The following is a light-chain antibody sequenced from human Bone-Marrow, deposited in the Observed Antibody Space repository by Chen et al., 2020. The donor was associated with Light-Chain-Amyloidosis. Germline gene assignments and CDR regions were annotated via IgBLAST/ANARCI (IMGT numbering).Light chain of an antibody. CDR2: RNN. CDR3: AAWDDSLSGRV. Sequence: QSVPTQPPSASGTPGQRVTISCSGSGSNIGSNYVYWYQQLPGTAPKLLIYRNNQRPSGVPDRLSGSKSGTSASLAISGLRSEDEADYYCAAWDDSLSGRVFGGGTKLTVL. V-gene: IGLV1-47*01. J-gene: IGLJ3*02. CDR1: GSNIGSNY.